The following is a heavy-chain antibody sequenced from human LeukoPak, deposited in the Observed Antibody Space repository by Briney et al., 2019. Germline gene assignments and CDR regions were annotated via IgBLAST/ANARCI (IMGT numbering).Heavy chain of an antibody. Sequence: GGSLRLSCAASGFTVGTNSMSWVRQSPGKGLEWVSVIYSGGSTYYADSVNGRFTISRDNSRNTLFLQMNRLRAEDTALYYCASAREYCGSAECYEYFQHWGQGTLVTVSS. CDR3: ASAREYCGSAECYEYFQH. D-gene: IGHD2-21*01. CDR2: IYSGGST. J-gene: IGHJ1*01. CDR1: GFTVGTNS. V-gene: IGHV3-53*01.